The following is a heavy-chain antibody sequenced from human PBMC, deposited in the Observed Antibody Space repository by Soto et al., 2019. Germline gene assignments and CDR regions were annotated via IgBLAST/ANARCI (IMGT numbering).Heavy chain of an antibody. CDR1: GGSISSGDYY. Sequence: QVQLQESGPGLVKPSQTLSLTCTVSGGSISSGDYYWSWIRQPPGKGLEWIGYIYHSGSTYYNPSRKSRVXLXVXAAKNQFALKLSSVTAVDTAVYYCARERPDGARLDPWGQGTLVTVSS. J-gene: IGHJ5*02. D-gene: IGHD6-6*01. V-gene: IGHV4-30-4*01. CDR2: IYHSGST. CDR3: ARERPDGARLDP.